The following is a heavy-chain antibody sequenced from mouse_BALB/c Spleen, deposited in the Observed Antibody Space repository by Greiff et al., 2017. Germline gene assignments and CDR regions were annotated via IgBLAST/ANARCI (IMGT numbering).Heavy chain of an antibody. CDR3: ARKKYGNYWYFDV. Sequence: QVQLKESGPELVKPGASVKMSCKASGYTFTDYVISWVKQRTGQGLEWIGEIYPGSGSTYYNEKFKGKATLTADKSSNTAYMQLSSLTSEDSAVYFCARKKYGNYWYFDVWGAGTTVTVSS. D-gene: IGHD2-10*02. V-gene: IGHV1-77*01. J-gene: IGHJ1*01. CDR1: GYTFTDYV. CDR2: IYPGSGST.